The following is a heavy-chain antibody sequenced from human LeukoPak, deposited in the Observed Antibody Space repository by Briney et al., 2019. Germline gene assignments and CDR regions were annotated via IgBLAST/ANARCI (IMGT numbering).Heavy chain of an antibody. CDR1: GGSISSSSHY. J-gene: IGHJ4*02. Sequence: PSETLSLTCTVSGGSISSSSHYWGWIRQPPGKGLEWIGVSTYYNPSLKNRVTISRDTSKSQFSLKLSSVTAADTAVYYCARTKGGGDSVDYWGQGTLVTVSS. D-gene: IGHD2-21*01. CDR3: ARTKGGGDSVDY. CDR2: VST. V-gene: IGHV4-39*07.